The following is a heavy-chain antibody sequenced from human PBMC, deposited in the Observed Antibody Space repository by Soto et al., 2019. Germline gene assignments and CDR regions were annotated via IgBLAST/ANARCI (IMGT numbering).Heavy chain of an antibody. CDR1: GFTFSSFN. D-gene: IGHD2-8*02. CDR2: ISSGGSYM. J-gene: IGHJ4*02. CDR3: SSAWSNFDH. Sequence: EVQLVESGGGLVNPGGSLRLSCATSGFTFSSFNMNWVRQAPGKGLEWVSSISSGGSYMYYADSVKGRFTISRDDAKASLYLQMNILRAEDTAMYYCSSAWSNFDHWGQGTLVTVSS. V-gene: IGHV3-21*06.